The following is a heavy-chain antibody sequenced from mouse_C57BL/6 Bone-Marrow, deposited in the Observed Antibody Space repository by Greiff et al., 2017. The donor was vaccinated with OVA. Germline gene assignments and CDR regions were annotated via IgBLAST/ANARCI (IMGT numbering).Heavy chain of an antibody. CDR1: GYTFTSYW. Sequence: QVQLQQPGAELVKPGASVKLSCKASGYTFTSYWMHWVQQRPGRGLEWIGRIDTNSGGTKYNEKFKSKATLTVDKPSSTAYMQLSSLTSENSSVYYCARRLYVAMDYWGQGTSVTVSS. CDR2: IDTNSGGT. D-gene: IGHD2-3*01. J-gene: IGHJ4*01. CDR3: ARRLYVAMDY. V-gene: IGHV1-72*01.